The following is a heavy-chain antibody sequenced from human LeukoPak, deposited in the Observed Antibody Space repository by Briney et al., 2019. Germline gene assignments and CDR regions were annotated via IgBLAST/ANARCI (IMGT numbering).Heavy chain of an antibody. CDR2: ISNDGSNK. J-gene: IGHJ4*02. CDR1: GFTFSSYA. Sequence: GGSLRLSCAASGFTFSSYAMHWVRQAPGKWLDWVTVISNDGSNKYYADSVKGRFTISRDNSKNTLYLQMNSLRAEDTAVYYCARDFSGASRIDYWGQGALVTVSS. D-gene: IGHD4/OR15-4a*01. CDR3: ARDFSGASRIDY. V-gene: IGHV3-30-3*01.